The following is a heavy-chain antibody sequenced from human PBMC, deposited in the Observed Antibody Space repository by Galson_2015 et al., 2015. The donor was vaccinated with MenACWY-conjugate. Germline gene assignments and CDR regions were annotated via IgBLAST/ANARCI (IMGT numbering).Heavy chain of an antibody. Sequence: SLRLSCAASGFTFSDYYMSWIRQAPGKGLEWVSYISSSVTYTKYADSVKGRFTISRDNAKNSLYLQMDSLRAEDTAVYYCAKDGDCGADCLTNSWGQGTLVTVSS. J-gene: IGHJ4*02. CDR2: ISSSVTYT. V-gene: IGHV3-11*06. D-gene: IGHD2-21*02. CDR1: GFTFSDYY. CDR3: AKDGDCGADCLTNS.